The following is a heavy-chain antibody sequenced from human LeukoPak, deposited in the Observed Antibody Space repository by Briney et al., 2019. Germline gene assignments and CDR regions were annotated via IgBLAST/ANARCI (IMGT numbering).Heavy chain of an antibody. D-gene: IGHD6-19*01. CDR1: GYTFTGYY. V-gene: IGHV1-2*02. CDR3: ARGPRAGGGVDY. J-gene: IGHJ4*02. Sequence: ASVKVSCKASGYTFTGYYMHWVRQAPGQGLEWMGWINPNSGGTNYAQKFQGRVTMTRDTSTSTVYMELSSLRSEDTAVYYCARGPRAGGGVDYWGQGTLVTVSS. CDR2: INPNSGGT.